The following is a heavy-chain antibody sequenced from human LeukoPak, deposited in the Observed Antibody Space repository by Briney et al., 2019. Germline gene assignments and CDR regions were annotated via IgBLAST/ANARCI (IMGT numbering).Heavy chain of an antibody. CDR1: GFTFSSYA. D-gene: IGHD3-22*01. CDR2: ISYDGSNK. J-gene: IGHJ4*02. V-gene: IGHV3-30-3*01. Sequence: GGSLRLSCAASGFTFSSYAMHWVRQAPGKRLEWVAVISYDGSNKYYADSVKGRFTISRDNSKNTLYLQMNSLRAEDTAVYYCARDGPTYYYDSSGFSWGQGTLVTVSS. CDR3: ARDGPTYYYDSSGFS.